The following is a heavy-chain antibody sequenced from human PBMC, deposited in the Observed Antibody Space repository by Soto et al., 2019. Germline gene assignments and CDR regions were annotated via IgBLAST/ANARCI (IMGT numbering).Heavy chain of an antibody. CDR1: GGSLSSYY. Sequence: QVQLQESGPGLVKPSETLSLTCTVSGGSLSSYYWSWIRQPPGKGLEWIGYIYYSGSTNYNPSLKSRVTISVDTSKNQFSLKLSSVTAADTAVYYCARGRWELRVGSDYWGQGILVTVSS. CDR3: ARGRWELRVGSDY. J-gene: IGHJ4*02. CDR2: IYYSGST. V-gene: IGHV4-59*08. D-gene: IGHD1-26*01.